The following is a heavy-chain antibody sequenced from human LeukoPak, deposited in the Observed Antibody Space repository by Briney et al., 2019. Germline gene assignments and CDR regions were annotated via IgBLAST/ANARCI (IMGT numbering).Heavy chain of an antibody. V-gene: IGHV4-39*07. CDR1: GGSISSSFYY. D-gene: IGHD3-10*01. J-gene: IGHJ4*02. CDR2: IYYSGST. Sequence: SETLSLTCAISGGSISSSFYYWGWIRQPPGKGLEWIGSIYYSGSTYYNPSLKSRVTISVDTSKNQFSLKLSSVTAADTAVYYCASELLWFGERYFDYWGQGTLVTVSS. CDR3: ASELLWFGERYFDY.